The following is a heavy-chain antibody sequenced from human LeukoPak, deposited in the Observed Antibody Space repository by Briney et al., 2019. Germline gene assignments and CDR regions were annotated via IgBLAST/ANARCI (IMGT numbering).Heavy chain of an antibody. J-gene: IGHJ4*02. D-gene: IGHD7-27*01. CDR1: GFTLSDYY. CDR2: ISSSSCST. CDR3: AKGNWGYFDY. V-gene: IGHV3-23*01. Sequence: GGSLRLSCAASGFTLSDYYMSWVRQAPGKGLEWVSAISSSSCSTYYADSVKSRFTISRDNTKNTLYLQMNSLGADDTSGYYCAKGNWGYFDYWGQGTLVTVSS.